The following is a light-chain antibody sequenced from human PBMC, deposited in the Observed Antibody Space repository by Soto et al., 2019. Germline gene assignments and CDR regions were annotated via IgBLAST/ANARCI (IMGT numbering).Light chain of an antibody. J-gene: IGLJ2*01. Sequence: QSVLTQPASVSGSPGQSITISCTGNSSDVGSYNLVSWYQQHPGKAPKLMIYEGSKRPSGVSNRVSGSKSGNTASLTISGLQAEDDADYYCCSYAGRSTFVVFGGGTTLTVL. CDR1: SSDVGSYNL. CDR2: EGS. V-gene: IGLV2-23*03. CDR3: CSYAGRSTFVV.